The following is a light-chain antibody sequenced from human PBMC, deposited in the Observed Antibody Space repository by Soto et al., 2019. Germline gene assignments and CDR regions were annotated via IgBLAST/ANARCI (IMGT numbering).Light chain of an antibody. Sequence: EIVMTQSPATLSVSPGERATLSSRASQSVSSNLAWYQQKPGQAPRLLIYGASTRATGIPARFSGSGSGTEFTLTISSLQSEDVAVYYCQQYNNWYTFGQGTKLEIK. CDR2: GAS. CDR3: QQYNNWYT. J-gene: IGKJ2*01. V-gene: IGKV3-15*01. CDR1: QSVSSN.